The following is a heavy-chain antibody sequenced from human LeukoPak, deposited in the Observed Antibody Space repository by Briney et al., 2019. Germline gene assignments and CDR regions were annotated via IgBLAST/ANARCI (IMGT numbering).Heavy chain of an antibody. CDR3: VRVVTRVIFDY. Sequence: QPGRSLRLSCTASGFTFGDYAMSWVRQAPRKGLEWVGFIRSKAYGGTTEYAASVKGRFTISRDDSKSIAYLQMNSLKTEDTAVYYCVRVVTRVIFDYWGQGTLVTVSS. J-gene: IGHJ4*02. D-gene: IGHD5-18*01. CDR1: GFTFGDYA. V-gene: IGHV3-49*04. CDR2: IRSKAYGGTT.